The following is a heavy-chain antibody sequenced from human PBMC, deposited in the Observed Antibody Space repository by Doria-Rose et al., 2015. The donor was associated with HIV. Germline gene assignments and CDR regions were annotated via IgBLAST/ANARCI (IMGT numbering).Heavy chain of an antibody. CDR3: ARIKSSRWYHKYYFDF. V-gene: IGHV2-26*01. Sequence: QITLKESGPVLVKPTETLTLTCTVSGVSLSSPGMGVSWIRQPPGKALEWLANIYSDDDRSYTSSLMSRLTSARGTSKSQVVLTMTDMDPVDTATYYCARIKSSRWYHKYYFDFWGQGTLVIVSA. CDR2: IYSDDDR. CDR1: GVSLSSPGMG. D-gene: IGHD6-13*01. J-gene: IGHJ4*02.